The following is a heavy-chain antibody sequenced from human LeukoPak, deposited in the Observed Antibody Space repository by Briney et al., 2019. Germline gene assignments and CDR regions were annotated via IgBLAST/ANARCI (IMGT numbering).Heavy chain of an antibody. CDR1: GDSLRSGTSY. J-gene: IGHJ4*02. CDR3: ASGGGATRIDY. V-gene: IGHV4-61*02. D-gene: IGHD5-12*01. CDR2: IYTSGST. Sequence: SQTLSLTCSVSGDSLRSGTSYWSWIRQPAGEGLEWIRRIYTSGSTSYNPSLKSRVTIAAATSKNQFTLKFTTVTAADTAVYYCASGGGATRIDYWGQGTLVTVSS.